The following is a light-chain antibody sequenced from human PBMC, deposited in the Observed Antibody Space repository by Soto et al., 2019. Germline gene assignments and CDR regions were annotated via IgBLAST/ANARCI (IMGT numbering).Light chain of an antibody. CDR1: QGISTY. Sequence: DIHLTQSPSFLSASVGDRVTITCRASQGISTYLAWYQQKPGQVPKLLIYGTSTLQSGVPSRFRGNRSGADFTLTITYVQPEDFATYCCQQLDDYPITFGQGTRLEI. J-gene: IGKJ5*01. V-gene: IGKV1-9*01. CDR2: GTS. CDR3: QQLDDYPIT.